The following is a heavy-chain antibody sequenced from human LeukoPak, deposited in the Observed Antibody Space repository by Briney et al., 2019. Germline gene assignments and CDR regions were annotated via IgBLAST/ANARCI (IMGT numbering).Heavy chain of an antibody. J-gene: IGHJ4*02. CDR3: ARKKNYDYVSGSYRYSGGCDY. CDR1: NSSISSDYY. V-gene: IGHV4-38-2*02. Sequence: SEALSLTCTVSNSSISSDYYWGWIRQPPGKGLEWIGEINHSGSTDYDPSLKSRVTISVDTSKNQFSLKLSSVTAADTAVYYCARKKNYDYVSGSYRYSGGCDYWGQGTLVTVSS. D-gene: IGHD3-16*02. CDR2: INHSGST.